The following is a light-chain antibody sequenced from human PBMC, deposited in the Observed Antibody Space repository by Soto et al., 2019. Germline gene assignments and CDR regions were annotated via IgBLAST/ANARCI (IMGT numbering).Light chain of an antibody. CDR1: QTIARY. CDR2: AAS. CDR3: QQSYNAPFN. J-gene: IGKJ3*01. Sequence: DIQMTQSPSPLSASVGDRIIITCRASQTIARYINWFQQKSGQPPKLLVYAASTLRHGVPSRFSASGSGSEFTLTINSLQPEDLATYYCQQSYNAPFNFGPGTKVDI. V-gene: IGKV1-39*01.